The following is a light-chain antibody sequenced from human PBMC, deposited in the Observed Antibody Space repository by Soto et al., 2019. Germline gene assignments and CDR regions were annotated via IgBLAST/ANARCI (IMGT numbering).Light chain of an antibody. CDR3: QQRTNWPFT. Sequence: EIVLTQSPATLSFSPGERATLSCRARQSVDKYLVWYQQKPGQAPRLLIYDASSRATGIPARFSGSGSGTGFSFTFTSLEPEDFAVYYCQQRTNWPFTFGGGTKLEIK. J-gene: IGKJ4*01. CDR2: DAS. V-gene: IGKV3-11*01. CDR1: QSVDKY.